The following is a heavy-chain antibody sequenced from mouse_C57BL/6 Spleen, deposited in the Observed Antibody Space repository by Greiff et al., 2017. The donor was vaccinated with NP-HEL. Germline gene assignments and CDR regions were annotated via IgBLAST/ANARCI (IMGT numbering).Heavy chain of an antibody. V-gene: IGHV1-83*01. J-gene: IGHJ2*01. Sequence: VQLQQSGPELVKPGASVKMSCKASGYTFTDYYMHWVKQKPGKGLEWIGEIYPGSGNTYYNEKFKGKATLTADTSSSTAYMQLSSLTSEDSAVYFCARGRYGYYPYYFDYWGQGTTLTVSS. CDR2: YPGSGNTY. CDR1: YTFTDYYM. D-gene: IGHD2-3*01. CDR3: RGRYGYYPYYFDY.